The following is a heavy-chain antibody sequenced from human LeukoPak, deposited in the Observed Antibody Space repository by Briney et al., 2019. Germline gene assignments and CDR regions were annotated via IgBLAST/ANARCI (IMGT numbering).Heavy chain of an antibody. Sequence: GGSLRLSCAASGFTFSSYAMNWVRQAPGKGLEWVSAICSNDNNTYYANSVKGRFTISRDNSRDTLSLQLNSLRAEDTAVYYCAKGTSSSCYSAPNYWGQGTLVTVSS. D-gene: IGHD2-15*01. CDR3: AKGTSSSCYSAPNY. CDR2: ICSNDNNT. V-gene: IGHV3-23*01. J-gene: IGHJ4*02. CDR1: GFTFSSYA.